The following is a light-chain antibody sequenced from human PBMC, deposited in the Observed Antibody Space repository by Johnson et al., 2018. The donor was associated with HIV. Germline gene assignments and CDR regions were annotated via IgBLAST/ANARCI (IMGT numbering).Light chain of an antibody. CDR1: SSNIGNNY. J-gene: IGLJ1*01. V-gene: IGLV1-51*02. CDR3: GTWDSSLTVGV. Sequence: QSVLTQPPSVSAAPGQKVTISCSGSSSNIGNNYVSWYRQLPGTAPKVLIYEDNKRPSGIPDRFSGSKSGTSAALDIAGLQTGDEDDYYCGTWDSSLTVGVFGSVTKVTVL. CDR2: EDN.